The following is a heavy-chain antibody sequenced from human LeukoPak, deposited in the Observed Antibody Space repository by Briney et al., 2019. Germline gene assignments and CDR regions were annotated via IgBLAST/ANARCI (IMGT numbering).Heavy chain of an antibody. Sequence: PGGSLRLSCAASGFTFSTYAMSWVRQAPGKGLEWFSTISGSVGSTYYADSVKGRFTISRDDSRDTLYLQMNSLRAEDTAVYHCAKEQQYYSDSSVYYPRGFHYWGQGTLVTVSS. CDR3: AKEQQYYSDSSVYYPRGFHY. CDR1: GFTFSTYA. CDR2: ISGSVGST. V-gene: IGHV3-23*01. J-gene: IGHJ4*02. D-gene: IGHD3-22*01.